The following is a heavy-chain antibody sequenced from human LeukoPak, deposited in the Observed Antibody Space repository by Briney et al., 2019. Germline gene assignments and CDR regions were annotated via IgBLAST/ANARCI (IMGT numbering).Heavy chain of an antibody. CDR1: GYTFTSYA. D-gene: IGHD6-13*01. Sequence: ASVKVSCKASGYTFTSYAMNWVRQALGQGLEWMGWINTNTGNPTYAQGFTGRFVFSLDTSVSTAYLQISSLKAEDTAVYYCARGGFPASRIAAAGTDYWGQGTLVTVSS. CDR3: ARGGFPASRIAAAGTDY. CDR2: INTNTGNP. V-gene: IGHV7-4-1*02. J-gene: IGHJ4*02.